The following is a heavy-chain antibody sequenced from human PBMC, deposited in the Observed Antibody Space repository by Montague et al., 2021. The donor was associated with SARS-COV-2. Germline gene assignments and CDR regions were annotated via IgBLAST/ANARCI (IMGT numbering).Heavy chain of an antibody. Sequence: SETLSLTCAVFDGSFSDFYWSWIRQPPGKGLEWIGEINHSGTTYYNPSLKSRVTISVDTSKNQFSLKLNSVTAADAAVYYCASGDGNGGGYLDVWGKGTTVTVSS. CDR3: ASGDGNGGGYLDV. CDR1: DGSFSDFY. D-gene: IGHD3-16*01. J-gene: IGHJ6*03. V-gene: IGHV4-34*01. CDR2: INHSGTT.